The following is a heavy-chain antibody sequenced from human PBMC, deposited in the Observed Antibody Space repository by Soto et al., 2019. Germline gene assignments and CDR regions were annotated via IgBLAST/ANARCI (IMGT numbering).Heavy chain of an antibody. J-gene: IGHJ4*02. CDR2: MNPNSGNT. V-gene: IGHV1-8*01. CDR3: AKGYCSGGSCYRYYFDY. D-gene: IGHD2-15*01. CDR1: GYTFTSYD. Sequence: QVPLVQSGAEVKKPGASVKVSCKASGYTFTSYDINWVRQATGQGLEWMGWMNPNSGNTGYAQKFQGRVTMTRNTSISTAYMELSSLRSEDTAVYYCAKGYCSGGSCYRYYFDYWGQGTLVTVSS.